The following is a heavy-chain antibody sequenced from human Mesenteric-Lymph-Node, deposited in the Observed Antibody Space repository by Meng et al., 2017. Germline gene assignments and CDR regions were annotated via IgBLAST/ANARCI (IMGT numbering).Heavy chain of an antibody. V-gene: IGHV4-4*02. D-gene: IGHD1-26*01. CDR2: IDDSGST. J-gene: IGHJ4*02. CDR3: ARGKQDAWELLAY. CDR1: GVSISSNIR. Sequence: QVHLQDSGPGLVKPSGTLPLTCGVSGVSISSNIRWTWVRQTPGKGLEWIGDIDDSGSTNYNPSLNSRISISLDKSKNHFSLKVNSVTAADTAVYYCARGKQDAWELLAYWGQGALVTVSS.